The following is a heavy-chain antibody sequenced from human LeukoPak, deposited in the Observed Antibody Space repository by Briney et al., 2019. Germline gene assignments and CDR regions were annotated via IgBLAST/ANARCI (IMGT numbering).Heavy chain of an antibody. CDR1: GYSISSAYY. V-gene: IGHV4-38-2*02. CDR2: MYHSGST. CDR3: ARNGYVNWFDP. D-gene: IGHD2-2*01. Sequence: SETLSLTCSVSGYSISSAYYWGWIRQPPGKGLEWIGTMYHSGSTNYNPSLKSRVSISVDTSKNQFSLKLSSVTAADTAVYYCARNGYVNWFDPWAQGTLVTVSS. J-gene: IGHJ5*02.